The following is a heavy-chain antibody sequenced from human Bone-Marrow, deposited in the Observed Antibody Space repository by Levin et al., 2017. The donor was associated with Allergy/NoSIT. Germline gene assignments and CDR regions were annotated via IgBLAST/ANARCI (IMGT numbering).Heavy chain of an antibody. CDR2: ISESGDTT. CDR3: AKDGPTAGDY. J-gene: IGHJ4*02. V-gene: IGHV3-23*01. Sequence: LSLTCAASGFTFSNYPMSWVRQAPGKGLEWVSAISESGDTTYYPDYVKGRFTISRDNSKNTLYLQMNSLGADDTAVYYCAKDGPTAGDYWGQGTLVTVSS. D-gene: IGHD3-10*01. CDR1: GFTFSNYP.